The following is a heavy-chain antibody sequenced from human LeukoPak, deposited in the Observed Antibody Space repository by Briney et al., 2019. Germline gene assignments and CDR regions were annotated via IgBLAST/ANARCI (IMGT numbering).Heavy chain of an antibody. V-gene: IGHV1-18*01. CDR2: ISAFNGNT. D-gene: IGHD3-9*01. Sequence: APVKVSCKSSGYTFTSYGITWVRQAPGQGLEWMGWISAFNGNTNYAQKLQGRVTMTTDISTSTAYMELRSLRSDDTAVYYCARVAGGRYYDILTAYYGWFDPWGQGTLVTVSS. J-gene: IGHJ5*02. CDR3: ARVAGGRYYDILTAYYGWFDP. CDR1: GYTFTSYG.